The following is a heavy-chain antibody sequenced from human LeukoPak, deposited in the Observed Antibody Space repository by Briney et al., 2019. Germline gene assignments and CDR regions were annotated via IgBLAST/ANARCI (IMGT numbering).Heavy chain of an antibody. J-gene: IGHJ4*02. CDR3: ARIYGSGRGPGSYYFDY. D-gene: IGHD3-10*01. Sequence: ASVKASCKASGYTFTSYDINWVRQATGQGLEWMGWMNPNSGNTGYAQKFQGRVTMTRTTSISTAYMELSSLRSEDTAVYYCARIYGSGRGPGSYYFDYWGQGTLVTVSS. CDR2: MNPNSGNT. V-gene: IGHV1-8*01. CDR1: GYTFTSYD.